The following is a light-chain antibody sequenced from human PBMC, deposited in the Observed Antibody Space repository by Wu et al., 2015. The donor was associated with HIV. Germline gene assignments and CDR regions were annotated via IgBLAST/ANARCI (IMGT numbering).Light chain of an antibody. V-gene: IGKV3-11*01. J-gene: IGKJ5*01. CDR3: QQRSNWPIT. Sequence: EIVLTQSPGTVSLSPGEKVTLSCRASQSVDNNYLSWYQQRPGLAPRLLIHDTSTRATGIPARFSGSGSGTDFTLTISSLEPEDFAVYYCQQRSNWPITFGPGTRLEIK. CDR2: DTS. CDR1: QSVDNNY.